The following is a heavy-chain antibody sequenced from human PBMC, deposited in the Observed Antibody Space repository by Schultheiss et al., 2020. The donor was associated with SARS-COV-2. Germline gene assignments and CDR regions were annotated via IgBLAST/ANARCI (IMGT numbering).Heavy chain of an antibody. V-gene: IGHV3-23*01. D-gene: IGHD6-19*01. CDR3: AKDPRRQWLVLNHFDY. CDR1: GFTFSSYA. CDR2: ISGSGGST. Sequence: GGSLRLSCAASGFTFSSYAMSWVRQAPGKGLEWVSAISGSGGSTYYADSVKGRFTISRDNSKNTLYLQMNSLRAEDTAVYYCAKDPRRQWLVLNHFDYWGQGTLVTVSS. J-gene: IGHJ4*02.